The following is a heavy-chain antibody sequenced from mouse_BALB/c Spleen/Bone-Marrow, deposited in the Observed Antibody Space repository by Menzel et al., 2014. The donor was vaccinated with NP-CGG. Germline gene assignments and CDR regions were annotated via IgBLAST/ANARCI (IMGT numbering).Heavy chain of an antibody. V-gene: IGHV1-84*02. D-gene: IGHD4-1*01. Sequence: QVQLQQSGPELVKPGASVKISCKASGYTFTDYYINWVRQKPGQGLEWIGWTYPGSGNSKYNEKFKGKATLTVDTSSSTAYVQLSSLTSEDSAVYLCARNWAMDYWGQGTSVTVSS. CDR2: TYPGSGNS. CDR3: ARNWAMDY. CDR1: GYTFTDYY. J-gene: IGHJ4*01.